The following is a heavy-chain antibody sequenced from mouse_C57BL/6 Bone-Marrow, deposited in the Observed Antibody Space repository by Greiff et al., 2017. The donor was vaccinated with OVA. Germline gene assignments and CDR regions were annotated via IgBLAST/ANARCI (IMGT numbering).Heavy chain of an antibody. D-gene: IGHD3-2*02. CDR3: ARRLGSLFDY. CDR2: INPSTGGT. Sequence: LVESGASVKISCKASGYSFTGYYMNWVKQSPEKSLERIGEINPSTGGTTYNQKFKAKATLTVDKSSSTAYMQLKSLTSEDSAVYYCARRLGSLFDYWGQGTTLTVSS. V-gene: IGHV1-42*01. J-gene: IGHJ2*01. CDR1: GYSFTGYY.